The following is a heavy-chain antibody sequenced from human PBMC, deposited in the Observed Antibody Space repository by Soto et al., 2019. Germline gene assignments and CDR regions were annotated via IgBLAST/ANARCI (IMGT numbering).Heavy chain of an antibody. CDR2: MYYSGST. CDR3: ARHSKNWNSNWLGP. Sequence: SETLSLTCTVSGGSISSSSYYWGWIRQPPGKGLEWIGSMYYSGSTYYNPSLKSRVTISVDTSKNQFSLKLTSVIAADTAVYYCARHSKNWNSNWLGPWGQGTLVTVSS. V-gene: IGHV4-39*01. J-gene: IGHJ5*02. D-gene: IGHD1-7*01. CDR1: GGSISSSSYY.